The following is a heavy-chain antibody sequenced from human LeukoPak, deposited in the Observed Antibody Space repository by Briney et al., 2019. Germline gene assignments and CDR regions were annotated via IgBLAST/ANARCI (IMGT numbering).Heavy chain of an antibody. J-gene: IGHJ6*03. CDR3: ARTTEAHSWRTRYYDYYMDV. CDR2: IYYSGST. D-gene: IGHD6-13*01. Sequence: PSETLSLTCTVSGGSISSYYWSWIRQPPGKGLEWIGYIYYSGSTNYNPSLKSRVTISVDTSKNQFSLKLSSVTAADTAVYYCARTTEAHSWRTRYYDYYMDVWGKGATVTVSS. V-gene: IGHV4-59*01. CDR1: GGSISSYY.